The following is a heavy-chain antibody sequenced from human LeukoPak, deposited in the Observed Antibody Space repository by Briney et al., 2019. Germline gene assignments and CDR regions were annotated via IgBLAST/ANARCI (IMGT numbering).Heavy chain of an antibody. Sequence: AASVKVSCKASGYTFTSYGISWVRQAPGQGLEWMGWISAYNGNTNYAQKLQGRVTMTTDTSTSTAYMELRSLRSDDTAVYYCARYYGSVTSTPYYYGMDVWGQGTTVTVSS. V-gene: IGHV1-18*01. CDR1: GYTFTSYG. J-gene: IGHJ6*02. CDR3: ARYYGSVTSTPYYYGMDV. CDR2: ISAYNGNT. D-gene: IGHD3-10*01.